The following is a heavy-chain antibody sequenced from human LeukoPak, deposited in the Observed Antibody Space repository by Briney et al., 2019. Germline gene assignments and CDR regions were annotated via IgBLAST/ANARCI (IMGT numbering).Heavy chain of an antibody. Sequence: PGGSLRLSCAISGFTFDDYGMSWVRQAPGKGLEWVSGINWNGGRTGYADSVKGRFTISRDNAKNSLYLQMNSLRAEDTALYYCAGSVGAPYYYYYMDVWGKGTTVTVSS. CDR1: GFTFDDYG. J-gene: IGHJ6*03. CDR2: INWNGGRT. D-gene: IGHD1-26*01. CDR3: AGSVGAPYYYYYMDV. V-gene: IGHV3-20*04.